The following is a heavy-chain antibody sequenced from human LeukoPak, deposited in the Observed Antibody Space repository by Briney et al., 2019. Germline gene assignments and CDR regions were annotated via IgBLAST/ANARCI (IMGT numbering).Heavy chain of an antibody. Sequence: GGSLRLSCAAAGFRFNKYWMSWVRQTTGKGLECVAKIKEDGSEKHYVDSVKGRFTISRDNAQNSLYLQMNSLRVEDTAVYYCAKFGHGYHFDSWGQGTLVTVSS. J-gene: IGHJ4*02. CDR2: IKEDGSEK. D-gene: IGHD3-16*01. CDR3: AKFGHGYHFDS. CDR1: GFRFNKYW. V-gene: IGHV3-7*01.